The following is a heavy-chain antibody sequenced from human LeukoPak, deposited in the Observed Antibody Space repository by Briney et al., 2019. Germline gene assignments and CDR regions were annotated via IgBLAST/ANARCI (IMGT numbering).Heavy chain of an antibody. D-gene: IGHD5-12*01. V-gene: IGHV3-11*06. CDR3: ARDLFSGYDPRTFDL. CDR1: GFTFSDYY. Sequence: KVGGSLRLSCAASGFTFSDYYMSWMRQAPGKGLEWLSHISSSSSFTHYADSVEGRFTISRDNAKNSLYLQMNSLRAEDTALYYCARDLFSGYDPRTFDLWSQGTLVTVSS. J-gene: IGHJ4*02. CDR2: ISSSSSFT.